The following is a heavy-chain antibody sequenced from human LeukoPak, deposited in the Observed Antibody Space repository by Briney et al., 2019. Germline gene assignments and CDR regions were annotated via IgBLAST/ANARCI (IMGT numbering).Heavy chain of an antibody. CDR3: ARVAGYCSSTSCESYFDY. CDR1: GFTFSSYA. D-gene: IGHD2-2*01. Sequence: GGSLRLSCAASGFTFSSYAMSWVRQAPGKGLEWVSAISGSGASTYYADSVKGRFTISRDNAKNSLYLQMNSLRAEDTAVYYCARVAGYCSSTSCESYFDYWGQGTLVTVSS. V-gene: IGHV3-23*01. J-gene: IGHJ4*02. CDR2: ISGSGAST.